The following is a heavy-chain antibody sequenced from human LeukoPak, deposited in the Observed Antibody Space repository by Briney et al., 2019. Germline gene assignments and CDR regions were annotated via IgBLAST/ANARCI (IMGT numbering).Heavy chain of an antibody. Sequence: PGGSLRLYCAASGFTFSNYWMTWVRQAPGKGLEWVAHINQDGSKEYYMDSVKARFTISRDNAKNSLSLQMNSLRAEDTAVYYCVRDGGVSGYDLLDYWGQGTSVTVSS. J-gene: IGHJ4*02. CDR3: VRDGGVSGYDLLDY. V-gene: IGHV3-7*01. CDR2: INQDGSKE. CDR1: GFTFSNYW. D-gene: IGHD5-12*01.